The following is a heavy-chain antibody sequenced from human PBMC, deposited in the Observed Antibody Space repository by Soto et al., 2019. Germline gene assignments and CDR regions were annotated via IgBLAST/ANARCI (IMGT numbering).Heavy chain of an antibody. V-gene: IGHV1-18*01. CDR2: ISAYNGNT. D-gene: IGHD6-19*01. J-gene: IGHJ3*02. CDR3: AREWEQQWLSTMSGSAFDI. Sequence: QVQLVQSGAEVKKPGASVKVSCKASGYTFTSYGISWVRQAPGQGLEWMGWISAYNGNTNYAQKLQGRVTMTTDTSTSTAYMELRSLRSDDTAVYYCAREWEQQWLSTMSGSAFDIWGQGTMVTVSS. CDR1: GYTFTSYG.